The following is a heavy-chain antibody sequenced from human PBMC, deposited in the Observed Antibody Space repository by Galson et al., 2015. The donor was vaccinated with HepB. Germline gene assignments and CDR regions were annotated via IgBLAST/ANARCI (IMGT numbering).Heavy chain of an antibody. CDR2: INPSGGST. D-gene: IGHD3-10*01. CDR1: GYTFASYY. V-gene: IGHV1-46*01. J-gene: IGHJ4*02. Sequence: SVKVSCKASGYTFASYYMHWVRQAPGQGLEWMGFINPSGGSTSYAQKFQGRVTMTRDTSASTVYMELSSLRSEDTAMYFCARNSGSGLDYWGQGTLVTVSS. CDR3: ARNSGSGLDY.